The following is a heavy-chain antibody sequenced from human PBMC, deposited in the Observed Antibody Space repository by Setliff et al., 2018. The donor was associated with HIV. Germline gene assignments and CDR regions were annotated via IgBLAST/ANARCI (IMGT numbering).Heavy chain of an antibody. CDR2: IYHSGST. J-gene: IGHJ6*04. CDR3: TRRGADSYYPRPLDV. V-gene: IGHV4-38-2*01. CDR1: GYSISSGYY. Sequence: ASETLSLTCAVSGYSISSGYYWGWIRQPPGKGLEWIGSIYHSGSTYYNPSLKSRVTISVDTSKNQFPLRLNSVTAADTAIYYCTRRGADSYYPRPLDVWGKGTTVTVSS. D-gene: IGHD3-10*01.